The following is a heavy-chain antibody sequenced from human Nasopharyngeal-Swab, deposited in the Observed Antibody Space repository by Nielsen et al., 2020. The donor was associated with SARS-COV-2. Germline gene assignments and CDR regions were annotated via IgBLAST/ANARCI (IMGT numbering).Heavy chain of an antibody. CDR2: INHSGTT. CDR3: ARGHRSISMIVVVIATAHFYFDS. D-gene: IGHD3-22*01. J-gene: IGHJ4*02. V-gene: IGHV4-34*01. Sequence: SETLSLTCAFYGGSFSGYYWSWIPQPPGKGREWIGEINHSGTTSYNPSLKSRVTISSDTSMNQFSLKLSSVTAADTAVYYCARGHRSISMIVVVIATAHFYFDSWGRGTLVTVTS. CDR1: GGSFSGYY.